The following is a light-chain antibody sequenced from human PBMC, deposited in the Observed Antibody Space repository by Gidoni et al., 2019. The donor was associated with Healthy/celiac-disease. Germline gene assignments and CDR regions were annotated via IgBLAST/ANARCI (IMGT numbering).Light chain of an antibody. CDR2: GAS. CDR1: QSVSSN. Sequence: EIVMTQSPATLSVSPGERATLSCRASQSVSSNLAWYQQKPGKAPRLLIYGASTRATGIPARFSGSESGTEFTLTISSLQSEDFAVYYCQQYNNWPPVTFGQGTRLEIK. J-gene: IGKJ5*01. CDR3: QQYNNWPPVT. V-gene: IGKV3-15*01.